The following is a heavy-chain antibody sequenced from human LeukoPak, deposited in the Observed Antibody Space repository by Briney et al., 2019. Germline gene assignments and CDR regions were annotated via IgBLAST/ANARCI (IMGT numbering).Heavy chain of an antibody. J-gene: IGHJ4*02. CDR1: GGSISSYY. D-gene: IGHD3-3*01. V-gene: IGHV4-59*01. CDR3: ARERSGFDY. CDR2: IYYSGST. Sequence: SETLSLTCTVSGGSISSYYWSWIRQPPGKGLEWIGYIYYSGSTNYNPSLKSRVTISVDTSKNQFSLKLSSVTAADTAVYYCARERSGFDYWGQGTLVTVSS.